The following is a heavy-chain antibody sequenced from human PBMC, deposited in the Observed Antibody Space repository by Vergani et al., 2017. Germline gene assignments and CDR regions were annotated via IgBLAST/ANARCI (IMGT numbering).Heavy chain of an antibody. CDR2: IIPIFGTA. J-gene: IGHJ4*02. CDR1: GGTFSSYA. V-gene: IGHV1-69*01. Sequence: QVQLVQSGAGVKKPGSSVKVSCKASGGTFSSYAISWVRQAPGQGLEWMGGIIPIFGTANYAQKFQGRVTITADESTSTAYMELSSLRSEDTAVYYCASAGYSSGWGGGAFDYWGQGTLVTVSS. CDR3: ASAGYSSGWGGGAFDY. D-gene: IGHD6-19*01.